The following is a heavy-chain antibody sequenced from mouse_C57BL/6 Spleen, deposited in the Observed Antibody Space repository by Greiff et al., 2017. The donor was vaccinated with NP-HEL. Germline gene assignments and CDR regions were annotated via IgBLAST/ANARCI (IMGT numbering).Heavy chain of an antibody. D-gene: IGHD3-3*01. V-gene: IGHV5-4*01. CDR2: ISDGGSYT. J-gene: IGHJ4*01. CDR3: ARDRGRYYAMDY. CDR1: GFTFSSYA. Sequence: DVQLQESGGGLVKPGGSLKLSCAASGFTFSSYAMSWVRQTPEKRLEWVATISDGGSYTYYPDNVKGRFTISRDNAKNNLYLQMSHLKSEDTAMYYCARDRGRYYAMDYWGQGTSVTVSS.